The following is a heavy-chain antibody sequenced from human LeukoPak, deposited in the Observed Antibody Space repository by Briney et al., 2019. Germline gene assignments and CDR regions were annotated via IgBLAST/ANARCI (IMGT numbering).Heavy chain of an antibody. CDR1: GYTFTSYG. J-gene: IGHJ6*03. Sequence: ASVKVSCKASGYTFTSYGISWVRQAPGQGLEWMGWISAYNGNTNYAQKLQGRVTMTTDTSTSTAYMELRSLRSDDTAVYYCARYIAAAGNPPYYYYYYMDVWGKGTTVTVSS. CDR2: ISAYNGNT. V-gene: IGHV1-18*01. CDR3: ARYIAAAGNPPYYYYYYMDV. D-gene: IGHD6-13*01.